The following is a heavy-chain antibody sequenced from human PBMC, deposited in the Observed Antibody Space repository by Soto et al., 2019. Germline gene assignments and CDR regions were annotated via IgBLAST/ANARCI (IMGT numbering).Heavy chain of an antibody. D-gene: IGHD3-10*01. CDR3: AKHRGEDNWYCP. Sequence: QVQLVESGGGVVQPGRSLRLSCAASGFTFSSYGMHWVLQAPGKGLEWVAVISYDGSNQYYADSVKGRFTISRDNSKNTRYLQMNSLRAEDTAVYYCAKHRGEDNWYCPWGQGTLVPVSS. CDR1: GFTFSSYG. CDR2: ISYDGSNQ. V-gene: IGHV3-30*18. J-gene: IGHJ5*02.